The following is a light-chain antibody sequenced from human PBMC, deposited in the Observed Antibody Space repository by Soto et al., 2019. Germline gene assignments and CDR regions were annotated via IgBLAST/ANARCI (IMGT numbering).Light chain of an antibody. CDR3: HQRSNWPLT. V-gene: IGKV3-11*01. Sequence: EVVLTQSPATLSLSPGERATLSCRASQSVTKYLAWYQQKPGQALRLIIYDVSKRATGIPARFSGSGSETDFTLTISSLEPGDFAVYYCHQRSNWPLTFGGGTKLEIK. CDR1: QSVTKY. J-gene: IGKJ4*01. CDR2: DVS.